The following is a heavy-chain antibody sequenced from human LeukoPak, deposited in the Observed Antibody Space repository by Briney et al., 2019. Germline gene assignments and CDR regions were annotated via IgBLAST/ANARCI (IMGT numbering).Heavy chain of an antibody. Sequence: SVKVSCKASGGTFSSYAISWVRQAPGQGLEWMGGIIPIFGTADYAQKFQGRVTITADESTSTAYMELSSLRSEDTAVYYCARDQGITMIHNWFDPWGQGTLVTVSS. V-gene: IGHV1-69*13. CDR2: IIPIFGTA. CDR1: GGTFSSYA. D-gene: IGHD3-22*01. J-gene: IGHJ5*02. CDR3: ARDQGITMIHNWFDP.